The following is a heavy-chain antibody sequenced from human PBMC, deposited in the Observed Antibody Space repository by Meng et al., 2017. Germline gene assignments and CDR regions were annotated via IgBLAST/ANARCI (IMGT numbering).Heavy chain of an antibody. CDR1: GYTFAAYW. J-gene: IGHJ4*02. Sequence: QGRRVQVGAEVKKPGASVKVSCKASGYTFAAYWIHWLRQAPGQGLEWMGRIDPNNDHTQYAQNFQGRVTMTSDTSISTVYMELNGLRSDDTAVYYCARDEDISAAGKLFGDYWGQGTLVTVPS. CDR3: ARDEDISAAGKLFGDY. CDR2: IDPNNDHT. D-gene: IGHD6-13*01. V-gene: IGHV1-2*06.